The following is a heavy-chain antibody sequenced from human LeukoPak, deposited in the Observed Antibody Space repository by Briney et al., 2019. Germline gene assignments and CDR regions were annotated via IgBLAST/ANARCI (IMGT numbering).Heavy chain of an antibody. CDR1: GGSISSGSYY. CDR2: IYTSGST. CDR3: ARGVGGERVDY. Sequence: SETLSLTCTVSGGSISSGSYYWSWIRQPAGKGLEWIGHIYTSGSTNYNPSLESRVTMSVDTSKNQFSLKLTSVTAADTAVYYCARGVGGERVDYWGQGTLVTVSS. D-gene: IGHD2-21*01. J-gene: IGHJ4*02. V-gene: IGHV4-61*09.